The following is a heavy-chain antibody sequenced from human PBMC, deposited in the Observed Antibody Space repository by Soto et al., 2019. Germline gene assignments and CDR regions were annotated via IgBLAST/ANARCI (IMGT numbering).Heavy chain of an antibody. Sequence: QVLLVQSGAEVKRPGASVKVSCKASGYTFSNYGITWVRQAPGHGLEWLGWVTAFNGDTNYAQNVRDRVTLTSDPSTETTYMGLRSLQPDDTPGYCCSRDGDVSFFYYVMVAWGLATTVIVSS. CDR3: SRDGDVSFFYYVMVA. D-gene: IGHD2-21*01. V-gene: IGHV1-18*01. CDR2: VTAFNGDT. CDR1: GYTFSNYG. J-gene: IGHJ6*02.